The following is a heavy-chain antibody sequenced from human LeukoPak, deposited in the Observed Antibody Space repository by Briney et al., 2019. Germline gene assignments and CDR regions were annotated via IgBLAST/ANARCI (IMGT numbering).Heavy chain of an antibody. CDR3: ARDCSSSTSCYLDAFDI. CDR1: GFTFSTSW. Sequence: PGGSLRLSCAASGFTFSTSWMHWVRQAPGKGLVWVSRINPDGSSTNYADPVKGRFTISRENAKNTLYLQMNSLRAEDTAVYYCARDCSSSTSCYLDAFDIWGQGTMVTASS. J-gene: IGHJ3*02. V-gene: IGHV3-74*01. CDR2: INPDGSST. D-gene: IGHD2-2*01.